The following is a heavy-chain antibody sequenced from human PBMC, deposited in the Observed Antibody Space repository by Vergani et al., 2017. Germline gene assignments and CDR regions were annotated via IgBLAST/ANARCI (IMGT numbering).Heavy chain of an antibody. CDR3: ARDKSKRAPAVMGTYYYYMDV. CDR1: GFTFIMHA. Sequence: EVQLLESGGGLVQPGGSLRLSCAASGFTFIMHAMSWVRQAPGKGLEWVSTLSASDRRTHYADSVKGRFTISRDNSKNTLYLEMESLRVEDTAVYFCARDKSKRAPAVMGTYYYYMDVWGKGTKVTVSS. CDR2: LSASDRRT. D-gene: IGHD3-16*01. V-gene: IGHV3-23*01. J-gene: IGHJ6*03.